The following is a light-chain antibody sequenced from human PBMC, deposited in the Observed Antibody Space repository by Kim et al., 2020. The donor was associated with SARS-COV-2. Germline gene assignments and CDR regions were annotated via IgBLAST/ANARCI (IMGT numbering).Light chain of an antibody. Sequence: VAVGERVTLACRASQSVSSSFAWYQQTPGQAHRLLVYEASNRATGIPGRFTGSRAGTEFTLTISSLQYEDFAVYFCQHYNNWQLTFGGGTKVDIK. CDR1: QSVSSS. CDR2: EAS. V-gene: IGKV3-15*01. J-gene: IGKJ4*01. CDR3: QHYNNWQLT.